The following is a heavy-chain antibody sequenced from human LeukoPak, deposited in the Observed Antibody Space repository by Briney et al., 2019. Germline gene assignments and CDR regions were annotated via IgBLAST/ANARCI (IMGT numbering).Heavy chain of an antibody. V-gene: IGHV3-48*01. D-gene: IGHD1-26*01. CDR3: ARGLWKWELQQGGGVDV. CDR2: ISSSSSII. J-gene: IGHJ6*02. Sequence: GGSLRLSCAASGFTFSSYSMNWVRQAPGKGLEWVSYISSSSSIIYYADSVKGRFTISRDNAKNSLYLQMNSLRAEDTAVYYCARGLWKWELQQGGGVDVWGQGTTVTVSS. CDR1: GFTFSSYS.